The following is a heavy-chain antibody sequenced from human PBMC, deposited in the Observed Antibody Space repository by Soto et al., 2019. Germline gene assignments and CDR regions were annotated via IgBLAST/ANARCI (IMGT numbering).Heavy chain of an antibody. D-gene: IGHD3-3*01. CDR3: ARHPRSASNPYGRPNWFDP. J-gene: IGHJ5*02. CDR2: IYYSGST. V-gene: IGHV4-39*01. CDR1: GGSISSSSYY. Sequence: SETLSLTCTVSGGSISSSSYYWGWIRQPPGKGLEWIGSIYYSGSTYYNPSLKSRVTISVDTSKNQFSLKLSSVTAADTAVYYCARHPRSASNPYGRPNWFDPWGQGTLVTVSS.